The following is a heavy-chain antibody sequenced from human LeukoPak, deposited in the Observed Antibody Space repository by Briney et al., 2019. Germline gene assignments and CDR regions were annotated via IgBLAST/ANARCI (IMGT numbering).Heavy chain of an antibody. V-gene: IGHV3-21*01. CDR1: GFTFSTYS. CDR3: ARDLRAYYGSGSYYNVGC. CDR2: ISSSSSYI. J-gene: IGHJ4*02. D-gene: IGHD3-10*01. Sequence: GGSLRLSCVASGFTFSTYSMTWVRQAPGKGLEWVSSISSSSSYIYYADSVKGRFTTSRDNAKNSLYLQMNSLRAADTAVYYCARDLRAYYGSGSYYNVGCWGQGTLVTVSS.